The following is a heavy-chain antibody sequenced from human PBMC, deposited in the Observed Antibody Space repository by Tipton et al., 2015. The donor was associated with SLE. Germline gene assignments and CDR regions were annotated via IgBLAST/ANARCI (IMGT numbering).Heavy chain of an antibody. CDR2: IFHGGGT. CDR1: SGSLRGDY. J-gene: IGHJ4*02. CDR3: ASRRNVLTSFDY. V-gene: IGHV4-34*12. Sequence: TLSLTCADYSGSLRGDYWGWIRQPPGRGLEWIGDIFHGGGTDYNPSLKSRVTISVDTSKKHLSLILSSVTAADTAVYYCASRRNVLTSFDYWGQGSLVTVSS. D-gene: IGHD1-14*01.